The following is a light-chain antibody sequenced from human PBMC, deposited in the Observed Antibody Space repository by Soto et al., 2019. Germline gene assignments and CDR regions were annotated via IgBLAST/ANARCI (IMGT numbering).Light chain of an antibody. J-gene: IGKJ5*01. V-gene: IGKV3D-20*02. CDR3: YQHRNWPPAVT. Sequence: MVLSQSRGTLFLSPEERAPLSWLASQSVSSSYLAWYQQKPGQAPRLLVHDAATRATGIPARFSGSGSGSDFALTISSSAPEAVAVVYCYQHRNWPPAVTFGQGTRLEI. CDR1: QSVSSSY. CDR2: DAA.